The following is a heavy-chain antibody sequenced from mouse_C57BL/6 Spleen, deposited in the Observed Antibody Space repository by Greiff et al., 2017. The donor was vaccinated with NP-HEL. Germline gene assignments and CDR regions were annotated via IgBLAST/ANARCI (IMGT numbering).Heavy chain of an antibody. CDR1: GYTFTSYW. Sequence: QVQLQQPGAELVRPGSSVKLSCKASGYTFTSYWMDWVKQRPGQGLEWIGNIYPSDSETHYTQKFKDKATLTVDKSSSTAYMQLSSLTYEDSAVYYCARSSDYYGRTWFAYWGQGTLVTVSA. CDR2: IYPSDSET. CDR3: ARSSDYYGRTWFAY. D-gene: IGHD1-1*01. V-gene: IGHV1-61*01. J-gene: IGHJ3*01.